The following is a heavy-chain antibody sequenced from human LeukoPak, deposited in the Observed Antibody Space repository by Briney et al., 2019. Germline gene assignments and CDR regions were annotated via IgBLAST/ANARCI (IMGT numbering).Heavy chain of an antibody. CDR3: ARISSGWANY. D-gene: IGHD6-19*01. Sequence: SETLSLTCSVSGDSISSYYWSWIRQPPGKGLEWIGEINHSGSTNYNPSLKSRVTISVDTSKNQFSLKLSSVTAADTAVYYCARISSGWANYWGQGTLVTVSS. J-gene: IGHJ4*02. CDR1: GDSISSYY. V-gene: IGHV4-34*01. CDR2: INHSGST.